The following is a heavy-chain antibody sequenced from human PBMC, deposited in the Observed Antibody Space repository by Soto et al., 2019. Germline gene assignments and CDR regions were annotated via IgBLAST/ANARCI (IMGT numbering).Heavy chain of an antibody. CDR1: GFTFSGSA. CDR3: TRPGGGELFDY. V-gene: IGHV3-73*01. J-gene: IGHJ4*02. CDR2: IRSKANSYAT. D-gene: IGHD2-21*01. Sequence: GGSLRLSCAASGFTFSGSAMHWFRQASGKGLEWVGRIRSKANSYATAYAASVKGRFTISRDDSKNTAYLQMNSLKTEDTAVYYCTRPGGGELFDYCGQRXLVTVSS.